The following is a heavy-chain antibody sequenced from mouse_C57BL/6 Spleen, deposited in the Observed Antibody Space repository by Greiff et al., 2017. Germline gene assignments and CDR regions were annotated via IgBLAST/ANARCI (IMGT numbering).Heavy chain of an antibody. CDR1: GYTFTDYY. Sequence: VKLVESGAELVRPGASVKLSCKASGYTFTDYYINWVKQRPGQGLEWIARIYPGSGNTYYNEKFKGKATLTAEKSSSTAYMQLSSRTSEDAAVYFCARRTTVVAPYWYFDVWGTGTTVTVSS. J-gene: IGHJ1*03. V-gene: IGHV1-76*01. D-gene: IGHD1-1*01. CDR2: IYPGSGNT. CDR3: ARRTTVVAPYWYFDV.